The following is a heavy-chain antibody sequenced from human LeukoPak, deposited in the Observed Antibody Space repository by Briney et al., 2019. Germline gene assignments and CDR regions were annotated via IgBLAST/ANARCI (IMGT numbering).Heavy chain of an antibody. V-gene: IGHV1-2*02. J-gene: IGHJ3*02. D-gene: IGHD3-3*01. CDR2: INPNSGGT. CDR3: ARGGQDALSRYYDFWTGLPFDI. CDR1: GYTFTDYY. Sequence: ASVKVSCKASGYTFTDYYMHWVRQAPGQGLEWMGWINPNSGGTNYAQKFQGRVTMTRDTSIDTAYMDLSRLRSDDTAVYYSARGGQDALSRYYDFWTGLPFDIWGQGTMVTVSS.